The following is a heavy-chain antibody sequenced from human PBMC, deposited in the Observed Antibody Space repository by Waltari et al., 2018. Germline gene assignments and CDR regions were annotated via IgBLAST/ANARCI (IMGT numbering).Heavy chain of an antibody. D-gene: IGHD5-12*01. CDR3: ARDHSGSGSEWPHYYGMDF. CDR1: GGSISDDY. V-gene: IGHV4-59*01. J-gene: IGHJ6*02. CDR2: IYNRGYT. Sequence: QVQLQESGPGLVKPSETLSLTCNVSGGSISDDYWHWIRQPPGKTLEWIGYIYNRGYTSVNPSLTSRVTISEDMSNNQFSLKLSSVTAADTAVYFCARDHSGSGSEWPHYYGMDFWGQGITVTVSS.